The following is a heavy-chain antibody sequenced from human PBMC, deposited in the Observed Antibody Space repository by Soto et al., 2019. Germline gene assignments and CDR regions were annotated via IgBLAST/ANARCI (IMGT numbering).Heavy chain of an antibody. V-gene: IGHV1-69*01. Sequence: QAQVVQSGAEVRKPGSSVKLSCKASEGTFNSYAIAWVRQAPGQGLEWMGGIIPYYNTLNYAQKFQYRVTITAYDSTNKDYMELSSLKSDDTAVYFCASGDSRWSPYFFDSWAQGPLVTVSS. CDR3: ASGDSRWSPYFFDS. CDR2: IIPYYNTL. D-gene: IGHD7-27*01. J-gene: IGHJ4*02. CDR1: EGTFNSYA.